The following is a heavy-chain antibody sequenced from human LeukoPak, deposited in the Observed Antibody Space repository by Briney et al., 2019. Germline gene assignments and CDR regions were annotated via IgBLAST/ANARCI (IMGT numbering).Heavy chain of an antibody. V-gene: IGHV4-59*08. D-gene: IGHD5-12*01. Sequence: SETLSLTRTVSGGSISSYYWSWIRQPPGKGLEWIGYIYYSGSTNYNPSLKSRVTISVDTSKNQFSLKLSSVTAADTAVCYCARTYSGYDYWGQGTLVTVSS. CDR2: IYYSGST. J-gene: IGHJ4*02. CDR1: GGSISSYY. CDR3: ARTYSGYDY.